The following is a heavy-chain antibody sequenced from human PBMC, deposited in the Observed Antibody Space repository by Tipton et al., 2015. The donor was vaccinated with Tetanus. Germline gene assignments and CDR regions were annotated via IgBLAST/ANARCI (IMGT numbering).Heavy chain of an antibody. J-gene: IGHJ6*02. V-gene: IGHV3-30*03. D-gene: IGHD3-3*01. CDR1: GFTFSSHG. CDR3: ARNMGNVRSPYYTGMGDPMDV. Sequence: SLRLSCAASGFTFSSHGMHWVRQAPGKGLEWVAIISYAGTNKYYADSVKGRFTISRDNSKNALSLQMNGLRAEDTAGYYCARNMGNVRSPYYTGMGDPMDVWGQGTTVTVSS. CDR2: ISYAGTNK.